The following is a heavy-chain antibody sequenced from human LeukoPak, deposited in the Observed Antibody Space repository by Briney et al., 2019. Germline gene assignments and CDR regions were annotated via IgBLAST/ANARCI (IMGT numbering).Heavy chain of an antibody. Sequence: PSETLSLTCTVSGGSISTSNYYWGWIRQPPGKGLEWIGNIFYSGSTYYSPSLKSRVTISLDTSRNQFSLKLSSVTAADTAVYYCARSKEQWLDVFDYWGQGTLVTVSS. J-gene: IGHJ4*02. V-gene: IGHV4-39*07. CDR1: GGSISTSNYY. D-gene: IGHD6-19*01. CDR3: ARSKEQWLDVFDY. CDR2: IFYSGST.